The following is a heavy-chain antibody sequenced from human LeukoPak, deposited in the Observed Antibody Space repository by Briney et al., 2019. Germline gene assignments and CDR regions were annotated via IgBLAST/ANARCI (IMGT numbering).Heavy chain of an antibody. CDR1: GFTFSNYA. D-gene: IGHD3-10*01. CDR3: ARGDSPIYPELLDY. J-gene: IGHJ4*02. CDR2: ISGSGGST. Sequence: GGSLRLSCAASGFTFSNYAMSWVRQAPGKGLEWGSAISGSGGSTFYADSVKGRFTISRDNSKSTLYLQMNSLRAEDTAVYYCARGDSPIYPELLDYWGQGTLVTVSS. V-gene: IGHV3-23*01.